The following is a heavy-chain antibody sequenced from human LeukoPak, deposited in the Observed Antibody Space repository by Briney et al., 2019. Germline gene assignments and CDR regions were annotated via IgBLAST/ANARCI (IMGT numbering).Heavy chain of an antibody. V-gene: IGHV4-59*01. CDR3: ARDSDYYYGMDV. CDR2: IYYSGST. Sequence: ETLSLTCPVSGGSISSYYWSWIRQPPGKGLEWIGYIYYSGSTNYNPSLKSRVTISVDTSKNQFSLKLSSVTAADTAVYYCARDSDYYYGMDVWGQGTTVTVSS. D-gene: IGHD3-10*01. J-gene: IGHJ6*02. CDR1: GGSISSYY.